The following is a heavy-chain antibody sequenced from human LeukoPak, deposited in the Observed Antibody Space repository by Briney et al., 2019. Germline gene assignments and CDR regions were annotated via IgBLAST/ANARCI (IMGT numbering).Heavy chain of an antibody. CDR2: IYYSGST. CDR3: ATYSSDWYSLDY. V-gene: IGHV4-59*01. J-gene: IGHJ4*02. D-gene: IGHD6-19*01. CDR1: SGSISSYY. Sequence: SETLSLTCTVYSGSISSYYRSWIRQPPGKGLEWIGYIYYSGSTNYNPSLKSRVTLSIDTSKNQFSLKLSSVTAADTAVYYCATYSSDWYSLDYWGQGTLVTVSS.